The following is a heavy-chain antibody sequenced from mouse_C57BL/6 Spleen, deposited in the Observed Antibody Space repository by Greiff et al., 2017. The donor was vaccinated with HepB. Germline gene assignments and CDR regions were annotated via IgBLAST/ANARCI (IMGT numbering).Heavy chain of an antibody. V-gene: IGHV7-3*01. J-gene: IGHJ4*01. D-gene: IGHD3-3*01. CDR1: GFTFTDYY. Sequence: EVKLVESGGGLVQPGGSLSLSCAASGFTFTDYYMSWVRQPPGKALEWLGFIRNKANGYTTEYSASVKGRFTISRDNSQSILYLQMNALGAEDSATYYCARYETRAYYYAMDYWGQGTSVTVSS. CDR3: ARYETRAYYYAMDY. CDR2: IRNKANGYTT.